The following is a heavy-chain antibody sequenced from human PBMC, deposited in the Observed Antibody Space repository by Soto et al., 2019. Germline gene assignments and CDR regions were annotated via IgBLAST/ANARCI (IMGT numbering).Heavy chain of an antibody. CDR1: GFTVNSNY. CDR2: TNTGSTT. D-gene: IGHD1-26*01. J-gene: IGHJ6*02. V-gene: IGHV3-53*02. Sequence: EVQVLATGGGLIQPGGSLRLSCAASGFTVNSNYMSWVRQAPGEGLQWVSITNTGSTTYYADSVKGRFTVSRDNSKNTLYLQMNRLRAEDTAVYYCAKGDGFILAVWGQGTTVSVSS. CDR3: AKGDGFILAV.